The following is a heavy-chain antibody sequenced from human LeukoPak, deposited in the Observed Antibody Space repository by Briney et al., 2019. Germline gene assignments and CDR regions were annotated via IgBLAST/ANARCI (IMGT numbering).Heavy chain of an antibody. CDR2: ISGSGGST. D-gene: IGHD1-26*01. J-gene: IGHJ4*02. CDR3: AKMGDRVGRPRVGFDY. V-gene: IGHV3-23*01. Sequence: PGGSLRLSCAASGFTFSSYAMSWVRQAPGKGLEWVSAISGSGGSTYYADSVKGRFTISRDNSKNTLFLQMNSLRAEDTAVYYCAKMGDRVGRPRVGFDYWGQGTLVTVSS. CDR1: GFTFSSYA.